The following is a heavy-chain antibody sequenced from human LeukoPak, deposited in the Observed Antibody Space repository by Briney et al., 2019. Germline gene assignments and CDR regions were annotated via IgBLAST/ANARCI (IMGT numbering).Heavy chain of an antibody. CDR3: AKDPPTAGTTFDY. V-gene: IGHV3-23*01. D-gene: IGHD6-19*01. J-gene: IGHJ4*02. CDR2: ISGSGDST. CDR1: VFTFTNYA. Sequence: PGRSLRLSCAASVFTFTNYAMSWVRQAPGEGLEWVSTISGSGDSTYYADSVKGRFTISRDNSKNTLFLQLNNLRGEDTAAYYCAKDPPTAGTTFDYWGQGALVTVSS.